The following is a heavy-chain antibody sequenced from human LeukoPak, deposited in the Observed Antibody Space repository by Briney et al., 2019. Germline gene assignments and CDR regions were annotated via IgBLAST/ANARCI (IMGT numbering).Heavy chain of an antibody. V-gene: IGHV3-21*01. D-gene: IGHD2-15*01. J-gene: IGHJ3*02. Sequence: NPGGSLRLSCAASGFTFSSYAMSWVRQAPGKGLEWVSSISSSSSYIYYADSVKGRFTISRDNAKNSLYLQMNSLGAEDTAVYYCARSGYCSGGSCYYAFDIWGQGTMVTVSS. CDR2: ISSSSSYI. CDR1: GFTFSSYA. CDR3: ARSGYCSGGSCYYAFDI.